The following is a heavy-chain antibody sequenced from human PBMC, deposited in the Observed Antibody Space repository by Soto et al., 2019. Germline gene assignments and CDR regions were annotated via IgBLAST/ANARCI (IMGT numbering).Heavy chain of an antibody. J-gene: IGHJ6*02. CDR3: ARRSSTSHTNYGMDV. V-gene: IGHV5-10-1*01. Sequence: GESLKISCKGSGYSFTSYWISWVRQMPGKGLEWMGRIDPSDSYTNYSPSFQGHVTISADKSISTAYLQWSSLKASDTAMYYCARRSSTSHTNYGMDVWGQGTTVTVSS. CDR1: GYSFTSYW. CDR2: IDPSDSYT. D-gene: IGHD2-2*01.